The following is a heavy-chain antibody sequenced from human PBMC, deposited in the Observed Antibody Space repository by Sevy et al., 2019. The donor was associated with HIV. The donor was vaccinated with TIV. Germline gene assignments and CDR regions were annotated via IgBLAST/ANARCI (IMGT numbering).Heavy chain of an antibody. Sequence: GGSLRLSCAASGFTFSDYYMSWIRQAPGKGLEWVSYISSSSSYTNYADSVKGRFTISRDNAKNSLYLQMNSLRAEDTAVYYCATRSSGRGYYYYGMDVWGQGTTVTVSS. CDR3: ATRSSGRGYYYYGMDV. D-gene: IGHD6-6*01. CDR2: ISSSSSYT. V-gene: IGHV3-11*06. CDR1: GFTFSDYY. J-gene: IGHJ6*02.